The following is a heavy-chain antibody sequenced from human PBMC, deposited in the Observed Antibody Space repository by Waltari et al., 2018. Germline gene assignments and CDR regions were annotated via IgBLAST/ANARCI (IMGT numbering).Heavy chain of an antibody. D-gene: IGHD4-17*01. CDR3: AKGDDFGEYGEYFFDY. V-gene: IGHV3-23*01. Sequence: EVELLASGGGLVQPGGSLRLSCAASGFAFSSYAMSWVRQAPGKGRGWVSGTSASGSTTQYADSVRGRLTISRDNSNSVLYLQMTTLRAEDTALYYCAKGDDFGEYGEYFFDYWGQGALVTVSS. CDR1: GFAFSSYA. CDR2: TSASGSTT. J-gene: IGHJ4*02.